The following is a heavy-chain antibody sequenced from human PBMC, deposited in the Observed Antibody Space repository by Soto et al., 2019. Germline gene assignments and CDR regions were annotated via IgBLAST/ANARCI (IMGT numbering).Heavy chain of an antibody. CDR1: GFTFRSHA. CDR3: ARGDSTAVGHSGLDF. Sequence: QVQLVESGGGVVQPGRSLRLSCAASGFTFRSHAVHWVRQAPGKGLEWVAVISYDGSNKYYSDSVNGRFTTSRDNSKNTLDLQMDSLRAEDTAVYYCARGDSTAVGHSGLDFWGQGTLVTVSS. CDR2: ISYDGSNK. D-gene: IGHD6-19*01. V-gene: IGHV3-30-3*01. J-gene: IGHJ4*02.